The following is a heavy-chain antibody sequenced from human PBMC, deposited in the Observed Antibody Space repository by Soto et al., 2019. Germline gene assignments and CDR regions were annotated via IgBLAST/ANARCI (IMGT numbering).Heavy chain of an antibody. D-gene: IGHD6-19*01. V-gene: IGHV3-33*01. CDR1: GFTFSSYG. Sequence: QVQLVESGGGVVQPGRSLRLSCAASGFTFSSYGMHWVRQAPGKGLEWVAVIWYDGSNKYYADSVKGRFTISRDNSKNTLYLQMNSLRAEDTAVYYCAREADSGWYSSIGMDVWGQGTTVTVSS. CDR3: AREADSGWYSSIGMDV. J-gene: IGHJ6*02. CDR2: IWYDGSNK.